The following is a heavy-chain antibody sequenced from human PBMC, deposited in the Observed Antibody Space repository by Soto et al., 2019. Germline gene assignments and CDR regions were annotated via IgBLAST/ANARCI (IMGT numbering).Heavy chain of an antibody. CDR2: ISSSSSYI. J-gene: IGHJ5*02. Sequence: PGGSLRLSCAASGFTFSSYSMNWVRQAPGKGLEWVSSISSSSSYIYYADSVKGRFTISRDNAKNSLYLQMNSLRAEDTAVYYCAREGGSYPANWLDPWGKGTMVTVSS. CDR3: AREGGSYPANWLDP. D-gene: IGHD1-26*01. V-gene: IGHV3-21*01. CDR1: GFTFSSYS.